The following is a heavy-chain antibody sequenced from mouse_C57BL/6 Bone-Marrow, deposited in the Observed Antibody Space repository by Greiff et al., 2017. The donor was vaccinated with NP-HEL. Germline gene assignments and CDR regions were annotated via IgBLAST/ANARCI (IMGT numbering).Heavy chain of an antibody. CDR3: TRRGLYGSSYFDY. J-gene: IGHJ2*01. Sequence: EVQVVESGEGLVKPGGSLKLSCAASGFTFSSYAMSWVRQTPEKRLEWVAYISSGGDYIYYADTVKGRFTISRDNARNTLYLQMSSLKSEDTAMYYCTRRGLYGSSYFDYWGQGTTLTVSS. D-gene: IGHD1-1*01. CDR1: GFTFSSYA. V-gene: IGHV5-9-1*02. CDR2: ISSGGDYI.